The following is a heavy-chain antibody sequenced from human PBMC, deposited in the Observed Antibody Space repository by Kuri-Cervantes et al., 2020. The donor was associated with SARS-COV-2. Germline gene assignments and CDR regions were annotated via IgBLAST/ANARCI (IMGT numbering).Heavy chain of an antibody. CDR2: IRSKAYGGTT. J-gene: IGHJ6*02. CDR1: GFTFGDYA. D-gene: IGHD3-3*01. CDR3: TRDSEWRYYGMDV. Sequence: GESLKISCKGSGFTFGDYAMSWFRQAPGKGLEWVGFIRSKAYGGTTEYAASVKGRFTISRDDSKSIAYLQMNSLKTEDTAVYYCTRDSEWRYYGMDVWGQGTTVTVSS. V-gene: IGHV3-49*03.